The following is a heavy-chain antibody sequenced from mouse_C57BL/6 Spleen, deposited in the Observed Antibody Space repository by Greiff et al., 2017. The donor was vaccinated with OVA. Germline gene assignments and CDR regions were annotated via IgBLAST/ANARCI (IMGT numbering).Heavy chain of an antibody. V-gene: IGHV5-6*01. CDR2: ISSGGSYT. J-gene: IGHJ2*01. D-gene: IGHD2-5*01. Sequence: EVQGVESGGDLVKPGGSLKLSCAASGFTFSSYGMSWVRQTPDKRLAWVATISSGGSYTYYPDSVKGRFTISRDNAKNTLYLQMSSLKSEDTAMYYCARPAYYSNPFDYWGQGTTLTVSS. CDR3: ARPAYYSNPFDY. CDR1: GFTFSSYG.